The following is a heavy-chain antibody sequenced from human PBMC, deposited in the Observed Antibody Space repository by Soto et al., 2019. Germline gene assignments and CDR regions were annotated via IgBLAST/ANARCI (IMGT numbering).Heavy chain of an antibody. J-gene: IGHJ4*02. V-gene: IGHV3-23*01. D-gene: IGHD3-10*01. CDR1: GFTFSSYA. Sequence: GGSLRLSCAASGFTFSSYAMSWVRQAPGKGLEWVSAIIGSGGSTYYADSVKGRFTISRDNSKNTLYLQMNSLRAEDTAVYYCAKAAFSSSRSQLHGELLDYWGQGTLVTVSS. CDR2: IIGSGGST. CDR3: AKAAFSSSRSQLHGELLDY.